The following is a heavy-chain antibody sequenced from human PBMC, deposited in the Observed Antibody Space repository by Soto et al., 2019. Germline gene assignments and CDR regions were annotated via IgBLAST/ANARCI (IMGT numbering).Heavy chain of an antibody. V-gene: IGHV4-39*01. CDR2: IYYSGST. CDR1: GGSISSSSYY. Sequence: SETLSLTCTVSGGSISSSSYYWGWIRQPPGKGLEWIGSIYYSGSTYYNPSLKSRVTISVDTSKNQFSLKLSSVTAADTAVYYCARPSLYDSSGWSWGQGTLVTVSS. D-gene: IGHD6-19*01. CDR3: ARPSLYDSSGWS. J-gene: IGHJ4*02.